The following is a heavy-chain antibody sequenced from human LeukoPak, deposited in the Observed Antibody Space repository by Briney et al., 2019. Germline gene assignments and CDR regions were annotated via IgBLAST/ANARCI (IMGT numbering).Heavy chain of an antibody. V-gene: IGHV4-59*08. Sequence: PSETLSLTRSVSGGSISNYFWTWIRQPPGKGLEWIGYIYSSGSTYYNPSLKSRVTISVDTSKNRFSLKLSTVTAADTAVYYCARRPTGCPKFDYWGQGTVVSVSS. CDR3: ARRPTGCPKFDY. J-gene: IGHJ4*02. CDR1: GGSISNYF. CDR2: IYSSGST. D-gene: IGHD1-1*01.